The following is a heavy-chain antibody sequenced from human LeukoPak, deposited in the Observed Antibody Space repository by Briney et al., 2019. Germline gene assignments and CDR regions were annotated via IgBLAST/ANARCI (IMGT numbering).Heavy chain of an antibody. V-gene: IGHV3-30*04. CDR3: AREGGYVLPVHGSSSLGELNSDFDY. CDR2: ISYDGSNK. J-gene: IGHJ4*02. D-gene: IGHD3-16*01. CDR1: GFTFSSYA. Sequence: PGRSLRLSCAASGFTFSSYAMHWVRQAPGKGLEWVAVISYDGSNKYYADSVKGRFTISRDNAKNSLYLQMNSLRAEDTAVYYCAREGGYVLPVHGSSSLGELNSDFDYWGQGTRVTVSS.